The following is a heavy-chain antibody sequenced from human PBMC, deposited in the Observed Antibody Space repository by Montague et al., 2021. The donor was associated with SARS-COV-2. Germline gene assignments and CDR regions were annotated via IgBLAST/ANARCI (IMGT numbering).Heavy chain of an antibody. CDR1: GFSLSTSKMC. CDR3: ATTIYDYVWGTRVEFDY. D-gene: IGHD3-16*01. V-gene: IGHV2-70*01. Sequence: VKPTQTLTLTCTFSGFSLSTSKMCVSWIRQSPGKALEWLALIDWSDGKYYNTSLKTRLTISKDTSKNQVVLTMTNMDPVDTATYYCATTIYDYVWGTRVEFDYWGQGTLVTVSS. CDR2: IDWSDGK. J-gene: IGHJ4*02.